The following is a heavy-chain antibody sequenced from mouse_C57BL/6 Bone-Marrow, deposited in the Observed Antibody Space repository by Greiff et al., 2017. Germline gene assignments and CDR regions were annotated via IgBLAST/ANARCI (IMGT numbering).Heavy chain of an antibody. V-gene: IGHV1-75*01. CDR2: IFPGSGST. CDR3: ARREASPFAWLAY. J-gene: IGHJ3*01. D-gene: IGHD6-1*01. CDR1: GYTFTDYY. Sequence: QVQLQQSGPELVKPGASVKISCKASGYTFTDYYINWVQQRPGQGLEWIGWIFPGSGSTYYNEKFKGKATLTVDNSSSTAYMLLSSLTSEDSAVYFCARREASPFAWLAYWGQGTLVTVSA.